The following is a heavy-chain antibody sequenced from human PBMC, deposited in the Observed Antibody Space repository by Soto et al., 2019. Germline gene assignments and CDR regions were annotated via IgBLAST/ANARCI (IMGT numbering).Heavy chain of an antibody. J-gene: IGHJ4*02. Sequence: GASVKVSCKASGYTFTSYYMHWVRQAPGQGLEWMGIINPSGGSTSYARKFQGRVTMTRDTSTSTVYMELSSLRSEDTAVYYCARAYTITHPQDSSPQPPPHIDYWGQGTLVTVSS. D-gene: IGHD6-13*01. V-gene: IGHV1-46*01. CDR1: GYTFTSYY. CDR3: ARAYTITHPQDSSPQPPPHIDY. CDR2: INPSGGST.